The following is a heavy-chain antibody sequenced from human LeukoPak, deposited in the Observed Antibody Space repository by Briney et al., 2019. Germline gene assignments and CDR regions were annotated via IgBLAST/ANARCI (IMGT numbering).Heavy chain of an antibody. J-gene: IGHJ6*02. CDR1: GFTFSSYA. V-gene: IGHV3-30-3*01. Sequence: GRSLRLSCAASGFTFSSYAMHWVRQAPGKGLEWVAVISYDGSNKYYADSVKGRFTFSRDNSKNTLYLQMNSLRAEDTAVYYCARERSDSSTSSTGMDVWGQGTTVTVSS. CDR3: ARERSDSSTSSTGMDV. D-gene: IGHD2-2*01. CDR2: ISYDGSNK.